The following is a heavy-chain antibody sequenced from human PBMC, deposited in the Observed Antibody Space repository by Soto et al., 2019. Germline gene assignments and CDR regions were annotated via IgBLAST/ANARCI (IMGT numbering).Heavy chain of an antibody. Sequence: PGESLKISCKGSGYSFTSYWNSWVRQMPGKGLEWMGRIDPSDSYTNYSPSFQGHVTISADKSISTAYLQWSSLKASDTAMYYCARSWNDSYYYYYGTDVWGQGTTVTVSS. CDR3: ARSWNDSYYYYYGTDV. D-gene: IGHD1-1*01. J-gene: IGHJ6*02. CDR1: GYSFTSYW. CDR2: IDPSDSYT. V-gene: IGHV5-10-1*01.